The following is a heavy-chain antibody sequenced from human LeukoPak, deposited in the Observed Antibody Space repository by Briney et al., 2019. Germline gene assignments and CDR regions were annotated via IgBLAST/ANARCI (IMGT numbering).Heavy chain of an antibody. D-gene: IGHD2-15*01. V-gene: IGHV3-53*01. CDR1: GFTFSSYA. CDR2: IYSDGST. Sequence: PGGSLRLSCAASGFTFSSYAMSWVRQAPGKGLEWVSVIYSDGSTFHADSVKGRFTISRDNSKNTLYLQMNSLRAEDTAVYYCARAPVVGQGGYWGQGTLVTVSS. J-gene: IGHJ4*02. CDR3: ARAPVVGQGGY.